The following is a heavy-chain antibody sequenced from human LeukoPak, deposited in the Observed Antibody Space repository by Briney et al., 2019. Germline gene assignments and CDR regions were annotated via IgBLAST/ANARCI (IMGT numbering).Heavy chain of an antibody. CDR3: ARGAYSSSIYYFDY. Sequence: GGSLRLSCAASGFTFDDYGMSWVRQAPGKGLEWVSGINWNGGSTGYADSVKGRFTISRDNAKNSLYRQMNSLRAEDTALYYCARGAYSSSIYYFDYWGQGTLVTVS. CDR1: GFTFDDYG. V-gene: IGHV3-20*04. J-gene: IGHJ4*02. CDR2: INWNGGST. D-gene: IGHD6-6*01.